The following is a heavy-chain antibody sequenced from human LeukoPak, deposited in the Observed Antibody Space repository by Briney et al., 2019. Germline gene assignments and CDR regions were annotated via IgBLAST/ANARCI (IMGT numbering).Heavy chain of an antibody. CDR2: INSDGSST. J-gene: IGHJ6*03. CDR1: GFTFSSYW. Sequence: GGSLRLSCAASGFTFSSYWMHWVRQAPGKGLVWVSRINSDGSSTSYADSVKGRFTISRDNAKNTPYLQMNSLRAEDTAVYYCARDTAVAGTRYYYYYMDVWGKGTTVTVSS. CDR3: ARDTAVAGTRYYYYYMDV. D-gene: IGHD6-19*01. V-gene: IGHV3-74*01.